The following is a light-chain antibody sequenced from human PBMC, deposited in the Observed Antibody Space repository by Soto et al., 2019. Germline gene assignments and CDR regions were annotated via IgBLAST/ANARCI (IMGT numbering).Light chain of an antibody. CDR3: QQYGGSQRT. CDR1: ESVSSHY. V-gene: IGKV3-20*01. J-gene: IGKJ1*01. Sequence: EIVLTQSPGTLSLSPRERATLSCRASESVSSHYLAWYQQKPGQDPRLLIYGASTRASGVPDRFSGSGSGTDFTLSISRLEPEDFAVYYCQQYGGSQRTFGQGTKVEIK. CDR2: GAS.